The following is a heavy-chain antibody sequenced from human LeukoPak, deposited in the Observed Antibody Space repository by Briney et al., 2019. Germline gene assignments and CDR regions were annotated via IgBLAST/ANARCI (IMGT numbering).Heavy chain of an antibody. J-gene: IGHJ4*02. Sequence: GGSLRLSCAASGFTFSNYGMHWVRQAPGKGLEWVAYMRDDGSTKYYVDSVKGRFTISRDNFKSTLYLQMNSLRTEDTAVYYCAKGFDSTGFYLDSWGQGTLVTVSS. V-gene: IGHV3-30*02. CDR2: MRDDGSTK. CDR1: GFTFSNYG. D-gene: IGHD3-22*01. CDR3: AKGFDSTGFYLDS.